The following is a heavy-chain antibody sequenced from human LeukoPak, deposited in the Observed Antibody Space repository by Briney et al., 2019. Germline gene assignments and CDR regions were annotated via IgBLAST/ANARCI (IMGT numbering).Heavy chain of an antibody. CDR2: IYTSGST. D-gene: IGHD3-10*02. Sequence: PSETLSLTCTVSGGSISSYYGSWIRQPAGKGLEWIGRIYTSGSTNYNPSLKSRVTMSVDTSKNQFSLKLSSVTAADTAVYYCARDLFSSSYYYYGMDVWGQGTTVTVSS. CDR1: GGSISSYY. V-gene: IGHV4-4*07. J-gene: IGHJ6*02. CDR3: ARDLFSSSYYYYGMDV.